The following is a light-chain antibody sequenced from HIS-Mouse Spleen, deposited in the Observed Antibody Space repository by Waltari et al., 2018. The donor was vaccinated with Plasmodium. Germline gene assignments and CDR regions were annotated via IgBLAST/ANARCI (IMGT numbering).Light chain of an antibody. CDR1: QSVSSN. J-gene: IGKJ3*01. V-gene: IGKV3-15*01. Sequence: EIVMTQSPATLSVSPGERATLSCRASQSVSSNLAWYQQKPGQAPRLRIYGASTRATGIPVRFSGSGSGTEFTLTISSLQSEDFAVYYCQQYNNWPFTFGPGTKVDIK. CDR3: QQYNNWPFT. CDR2: GAS.